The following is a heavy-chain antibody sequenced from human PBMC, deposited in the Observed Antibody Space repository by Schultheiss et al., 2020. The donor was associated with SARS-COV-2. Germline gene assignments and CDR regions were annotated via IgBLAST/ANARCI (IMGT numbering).Heavy chain of an antibody. CDR1: GGSISVAGYF. CDR2: IYYSGST. J-gene: IGHJ4*02. Sequence: SETLSLTCTVSGGSISVAGYFWSWIRQHPGKGLEWIGYIYYSGSTNYNPSLKSRVTISVDTSKNQFSLKLSSVTAADTAVYDCARAGDSSLDYWGQGTLVTVAS. V-gene: IGHV4-61*08. D-gene: IGHD6-13*01. CDR3: ARAGDSSLDY.